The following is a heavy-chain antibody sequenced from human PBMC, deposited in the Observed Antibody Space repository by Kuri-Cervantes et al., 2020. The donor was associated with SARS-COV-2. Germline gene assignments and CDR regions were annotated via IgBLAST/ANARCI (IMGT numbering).Heavy chain of an antibody. CDR1: GYTFTSYD. Sequence: ASVKVSCKASGYTFTSYDINWVRQATGQGLEWMGWMNPNSGNTGYAQKFQGRVTITADESTSTAYMELSSLRSEDTAMYYCARDISMVGLGIAARLGYYYYGMDVWGQGTTVTVSS. CDR2: MNPNSGNT. CDR3: ARDISMVGLGIAARLGYYYYGMDV. D-gene: IGHD6-6*01. J-gene: IGHJ6*02. V-gene: IGHV1-8*01.